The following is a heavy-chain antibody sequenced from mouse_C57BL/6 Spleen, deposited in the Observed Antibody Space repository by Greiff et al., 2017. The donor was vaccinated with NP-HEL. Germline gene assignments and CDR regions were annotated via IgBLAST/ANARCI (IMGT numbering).Heavy chain of an antibody. V-gene: IGHV1-15*01. Sequence: VKLVESGAELVRPGASVTLSCKASGYTFTDYEMHWVKQTPVHGLEWIGAIDPETGGTAYNQKFKGKAILTADKSSSTAYMERRSLTSEDAAVYYCARGTDFDYWGQGTTLTVSS. J-gene: IGHJ2*01. CDR1: GYTFTDYE. D-gene: IGHD2-14*01. CDR2: IDPETGGT. CDR3: ARGTDFDY.